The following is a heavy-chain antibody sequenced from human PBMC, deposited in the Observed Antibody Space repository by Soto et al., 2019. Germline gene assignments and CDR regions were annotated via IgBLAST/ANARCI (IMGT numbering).Heavy chain of an antibody. CDR3: TTVKLMVRGVKDY. D-gene: IGHD3-10*01. J-gene: IGHJ4*02. CDR2: IKSKTDGGTT. V-gene: IGHV3-15*01. CDR1: GFTFSNAW. Sequence: GGSLRLSCAASGFTFSNAWMSWVRQAPGKGLEWVGRIKSKTDGGTTDYAAPVKGRFTISRDDSKNTLYLQMNSLKTEDTAVYYCTTVKLMVRGVKDYWGQGTLVTVSS.